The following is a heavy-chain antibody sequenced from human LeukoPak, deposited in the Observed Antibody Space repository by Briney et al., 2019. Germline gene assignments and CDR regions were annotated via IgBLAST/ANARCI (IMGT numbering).Heavy chain of an antibody. CDR1: GGSISSNY. J-gene: IGHJ4*02. Sequence: SETLSLTCSVSGGSISSNYWSWIRQPPGKGLEWIGYIYHSGSTNYNPSLKSRVTISVDTSKNQFSLKLSSVTAADAAVYYCARGRGFLSSPIDYWGQGTLVTVSS. CDR3: ARGRGFLSSPIDY. CDR2: IYHSGST. D-gene: IGHD3-10*01. V-gene: IGHV4-59*12.